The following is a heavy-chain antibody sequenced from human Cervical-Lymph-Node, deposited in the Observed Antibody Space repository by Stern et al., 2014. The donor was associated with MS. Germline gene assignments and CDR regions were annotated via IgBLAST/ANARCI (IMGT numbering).Heavy chain of an antibody. CDR3: ASAYSGSHYYFDY. Sequence: QVQLVESGAGVVQPGASLRVSCAASGFSFSRYAINWVRQAPGQGLEWVELIWYDGINPNYPDSVTGRFPISRDNFKNTLYLQMSSLRAEDTAVYYCASAYSGSHYYFDYWGQGTLVTVSS. CDR1: GFSFSRYA. J-gene: IGHJ4*02. CDR2: IWYDGINP. V-gene: IGHV3-33*01. D-gene: IGHD6-13*01.